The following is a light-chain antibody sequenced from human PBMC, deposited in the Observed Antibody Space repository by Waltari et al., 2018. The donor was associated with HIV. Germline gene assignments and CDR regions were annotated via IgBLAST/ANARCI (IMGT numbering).Light chain of an antibody. CDR1: QRVSSH. CDR2: DAS. CDR3: QQYNNWPPGYP. J-gene: IGKJ2*01. V-gene: IGKV3-15*01. Sequence: EIVMTQSPATLFMSPGERATFFCRASQRVSSHLAWYQQKSGQAPRLIIYDASTRATGIPARFSGSGCGTEFTLTISSQESEDFAVYYCQQYNNWPPGYPFGHGTKLDIE.